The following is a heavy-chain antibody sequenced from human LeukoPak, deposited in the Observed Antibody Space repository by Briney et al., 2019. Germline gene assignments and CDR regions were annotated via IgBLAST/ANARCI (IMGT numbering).Heavy chain of an antibody. CDR1: GFTFSNAW. CDR3: TTDISPIYGDQYYYYYYMDV. CDR2: IKSKTDGGTT. Sequence: GGSLRLSCAASGFTFSNAWMSWVRQAPGKGLEWVGRIKSKTDGGTTDYAAPVKGRFTISRDDSKNTLYLQMNSLKTEDTAVYYCTTDISPIYGDQYYYYYYMDVWGKGTTVTISS. D-gene: IGHD4-17*01. V-gene: IGHV3-15*01. J-gene: IGHJ6*03.